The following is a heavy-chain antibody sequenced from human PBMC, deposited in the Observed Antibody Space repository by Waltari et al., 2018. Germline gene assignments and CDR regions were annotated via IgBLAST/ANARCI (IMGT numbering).Heavy chain of an antibody. D-gene: IGHD2-8*01. Sequence: QVQLQESGPGLVKPSQTLSLTCTVSGGSISSGSYYWSWIRQPAGKGLEWIGRIYTRGSTNDHPSLKSRVTISVDTSKNQFSLKLSSVTAADTAVYYCARVPFYCTNGVCYYYFDYWGQGTLVTVSS. CDR1: GGSISSGSYY. CDR2: IYTRGST. J-gene: IGHJ4*02. CDR3: ARVPFYCTNGVCYYYFDY. V-gene: IGHV4-61*02.